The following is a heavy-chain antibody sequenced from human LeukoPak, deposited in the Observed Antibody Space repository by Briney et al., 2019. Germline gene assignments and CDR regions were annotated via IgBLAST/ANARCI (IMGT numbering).Heavy chain of an antibody. Sequence: GGSLRLSCAASGFTFSSYEMNWVRQAPGKGLEWVANIKQDGSEKYYVDSVKGRFTISRDNAKNSLYLQMNSLRAEDTAVYYCARSEWELGWFDPWGQGTLVTVSS. D-gene: IGHD1-26*01. CDR2: IKQDGSEK. CDR3: ARSEWELGWFDP. CDR1: GFTFSSYE. V-gene: IGHV3-7*01. J-gene: IGHJ5*02.